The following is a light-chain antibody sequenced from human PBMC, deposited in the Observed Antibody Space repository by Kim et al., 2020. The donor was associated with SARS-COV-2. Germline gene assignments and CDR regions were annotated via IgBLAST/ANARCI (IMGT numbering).Light chain of an antibody. CDR1: QNIGAN. CDR3: QQYDNGWT. J-gene: IGKJ1*01. Sequence: FVSLGESATLSCRANQNIGANLAWYQQKVGQSPRLLIYGASTRATGVPARFSGIGSETEFTLTISSLQSEDLGIYYCQQYDNGWTFGQGTKVDIK. CDR2: GAS. V-gene: IGKV3-15*01.